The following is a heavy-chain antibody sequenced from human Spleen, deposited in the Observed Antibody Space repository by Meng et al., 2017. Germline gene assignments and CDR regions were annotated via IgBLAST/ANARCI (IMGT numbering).Heavy chain of an antibody. J-gene: IGHJ5*02. Sequence: VHLGESGRGVVQPGRSLRLSCAASGFTFSRYRMHWVRQVPGQGLVWVSRINPDGSSTSYAXSVKGRFTISRDNAKNTLYLQMTSLKTEDTAVYYCSTDRSWFDPWGQGTLVTVSS. CDR1: GFTFSRYR. CDR2: INPDGSST. CDR3: STDRSWFDP. V-gene: IGHV3-74*02.